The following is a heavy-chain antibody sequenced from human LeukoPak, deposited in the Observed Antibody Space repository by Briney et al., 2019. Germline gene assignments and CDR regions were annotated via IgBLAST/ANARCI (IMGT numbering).Heavy chain of an antibody. Sequence: SETLSLTCTVSGGSISSYYWSWIRQPPGKGLEWIGYIYYSGSTNYNPSLKSRVTISVDTPKNQFSLKLSSVTAADTAVYYCARNMYYDILTGPDYYYYGMDVWGQGTTVTVSS. J-gene: IGHJ6*02. V-gene: IGHV4-59*08. CDR1: GGSISSYY. CDR2: IYYSGST. D-gene: IGHD3-9*01. CDR3: ARNMYYDILTGPDYYYYGMDV.